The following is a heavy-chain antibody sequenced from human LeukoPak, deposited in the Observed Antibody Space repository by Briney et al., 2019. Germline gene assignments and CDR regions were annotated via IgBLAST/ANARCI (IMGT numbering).Heavy chain of an antibody. J-gene: IGHJ4*02. CDR3: NTDIRRELPFDY. CDR1: GYTFSNTW. V-gene: IGHV3-15*01. CDR2: IKSKSDGGTA. D-gene: IGHD3-10*01. Sequence: GGSLRLSCAVSGYTFSNTWMSWVRQAPGKGLEWVGRIKSKSDGGTADYDAPVKGSFIISRDDSHNTLYLQMNSLRAEDTAVYYCNTDIRRELPFDYWGRGTLVSVSS.